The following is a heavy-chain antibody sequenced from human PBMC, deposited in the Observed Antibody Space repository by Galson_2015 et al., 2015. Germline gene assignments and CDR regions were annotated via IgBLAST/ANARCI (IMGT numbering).Heavy chain of an antibody. CDR1: AFTFSSYG. D-gene: IGHD2-21*01. V-gene: IGHV3-48*01. J-gene: IGHJ4*02. Sequence: ALRLSCAASAFTFSSYGMNWVRQAPGKGLEGVSYISSSSITIYYADSVKGRFTISRDNAKNSLYLQMNSLRGEDTAVYFCARELWGLGVGPDYWGQGTLVTVSS. CDR2: ISSSSITI. CDR3: ARELWGLGVGPDY.